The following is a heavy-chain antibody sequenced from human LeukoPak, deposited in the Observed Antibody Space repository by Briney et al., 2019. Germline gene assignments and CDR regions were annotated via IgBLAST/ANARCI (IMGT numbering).Heavy chain of an antibody. Sequence: ASVKVSCKASGYTFTSYAMNWVRQAPGQGLEWMGWINTNTGNPTYAQGFTGRFVFSLDTSVSTAYLQISSLKAEDTAVYYCARRHFPEYSSGWPPVVNFDYWGQGTLVTVSS. V-gene: IGHV7-4-1*02. CDR3: ARRHFPEYSSGWPPVVNFDY. CDR1: GYTFTSYA. J-gene: IGHJ4*02. CDR2: INTNTGNP. D-gene: IGHD6-19*01.